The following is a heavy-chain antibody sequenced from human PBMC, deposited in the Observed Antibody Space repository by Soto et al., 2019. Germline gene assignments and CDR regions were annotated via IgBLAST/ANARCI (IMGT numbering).Heavy chain of an antibody. J-gene: IGHJ4*02. D-gene: IGHD6-13*01. V-gene: IGHV4-59*01. CDR1: GGSISSYY. Sequence: SETLCLTCTVSGGSISSYYWSWIRQPPGKGLEWIGYIYYSGSTNYNPSLKSRVTISVDTSKNQFSLKLSSVTAADTAVYYCAREEAAGTDLDYWGQGTLVTVSS. CDR3: AREEAAGTDLDY. CDR2: IYYSGST.